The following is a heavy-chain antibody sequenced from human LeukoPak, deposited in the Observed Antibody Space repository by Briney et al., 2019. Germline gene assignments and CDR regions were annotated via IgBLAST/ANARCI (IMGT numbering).Heavy chain of an antibody. J-gene: IGHJ5*02. D-gene: IGHD6-13*01. V-gene: IGHV3-73*01. CDR2: IRSKPNNYAT. CDR1: GFTFSGAA. CDR3: TRPLGAAAGTYFDP. Sequence: GGSLRLSCAASGFTFSGAAMHWVRQASGKGPEWVGHIRSKPNNYATAYAASVKGRFTISRDDSRNTAYLQMNSLKIEDTAVYYCTRPLGAAAGTYFDPWGQGTLVTVSS.